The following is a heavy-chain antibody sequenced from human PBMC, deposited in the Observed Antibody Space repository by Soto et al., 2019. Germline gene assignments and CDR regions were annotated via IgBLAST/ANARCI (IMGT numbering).Heavy chain of an antibody. CDR3: AKVAEDYYYDSGGYYPLFDY. CDR1: GFTFSSYA. Sequence: GGSLRLSCAASGFTFSSYAMSWVRQAPGKGLEWVSAISGSGGSTYYADSVKGRFTISRDNSKNTLYLQMNSLRAEDTAVYYCAKVAEDYYYDSGGYYPLFDYWGQGTLVTVSS. D-gene: IGHD3-22*01. J-gene: IGHJ4*02. CDR2: ISGSGGST. V-gene: IGHV3-23*01.